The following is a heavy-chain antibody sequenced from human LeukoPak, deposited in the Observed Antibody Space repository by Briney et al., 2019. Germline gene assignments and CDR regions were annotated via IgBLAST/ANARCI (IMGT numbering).Heavy chain of an antibody. Sequence: SETLSLTCGVYGGSFSGHYWSWIRQPPGKGLEWIGEISHSGITNYNPSLKSRVTLSVDTSQNQLSLKWSSVTAADTAVYYCAGVALAMAWFDPWGQGTLVTVSS. D-gene: IGHD5-18*01. CDR3: AGVALAMAWFDP. J-gene: IGHJ5*02. V-gene: IGHV4-34*01. CDR1: GGSFSGHY. CDR2: ISHSGIT.